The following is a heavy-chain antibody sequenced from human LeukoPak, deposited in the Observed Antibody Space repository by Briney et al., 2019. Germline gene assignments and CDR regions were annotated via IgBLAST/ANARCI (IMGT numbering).Heavy chain of an antibody. CDR2: IYSGGST. CDR1: GFSVSSNY. V-gene: IGHV3-66*01. J-gene: IGHJ4*02. CDR3: ARRWRLDY. D-gene: IGHD2-21*02. Sequence: GGSLRLSCAASGFSVSSNYMSWVRPAPGKGLEWVSVIYSGGSTYYADSVKGRFTISRDNSKNTLYLQMNSLRAEDTAVYYCARRWRLDYWGQGTLVTVSS.